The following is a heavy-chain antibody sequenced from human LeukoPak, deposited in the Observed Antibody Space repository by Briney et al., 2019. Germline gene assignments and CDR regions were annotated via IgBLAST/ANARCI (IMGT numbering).Heavy chain of an antibody. J-gene: IGHJ4*02. Sequence: GSSVKVSCKASGGTFSSYAISWVRQAPGQGLKWMGGIIPIFGTANYAQKFQGRVTITADESTSTAYMELSSLRSEDTAVYYCASSPYYDFWSGIPGYFDYWGQGTLVTVSS. D-gene: IGHD3-3*01. CDR2: IIPIFGTA. CDR1: GGTFSSYA. V-gene: IGHV1-69*01. CDR3: ASSPYYDFWSGIPGYFDY.